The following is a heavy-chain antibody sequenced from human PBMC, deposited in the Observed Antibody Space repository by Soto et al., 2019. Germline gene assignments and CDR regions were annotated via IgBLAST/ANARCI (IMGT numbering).Heavy chain of an antibody. CDR1: GGSISSGGYY. V-gene: IGHV4-31*03. CDR3: ARESGYFDWPGPYFDY. Sequence: QVQLQESGPGLVKPSQTLSLTCTVSGGSISSGGYYWSWIRQHPGKGLEWIGYIYYSGSTYYNPSLESRVTISVDTSKNQFSLKLSSVTAADTAVYYCARESGYFDWPGPYFDYWGQGTLVTVSS. CDR2: IYYSGST. D-gene: IGHD3-9*01. J-gene: IGHJ4*02.